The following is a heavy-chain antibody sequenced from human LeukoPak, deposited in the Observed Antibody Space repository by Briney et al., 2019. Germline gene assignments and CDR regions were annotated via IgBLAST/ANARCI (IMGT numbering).Heavy chain of an antibody. V-gene: IGHV3-7*01. CDR2: MKQDGSGK. CDR3: ARARGDYVPDYYYYYMDV. J-gene: IGHJ6*03. D-gene: IGHD4-17*01. CDR1: GFSFSSYW. Sequence: TGGSLRLSCAASGFSFSSYWMSWVRQAPGKGLEWVANMKQDGSGKYYVDSVKGRFTISRDNAKNSLYLQMNSLRAEDTAVYYSARARGDYVPDYYYYYMDVWGKGTTVTISS.